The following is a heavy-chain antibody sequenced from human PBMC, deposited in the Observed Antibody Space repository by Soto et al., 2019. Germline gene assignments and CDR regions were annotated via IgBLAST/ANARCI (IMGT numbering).Heavy chain of an antibody. CDR2: IKQDGSEK. Sequence: GGSMRLSCAASGFTFSSYWMSWVRQAPGKGLEWVANIKQDGSEKYYVDSVKGRFTISRDNAKNSLYLQMNSLRAEDTAVYYCARAGFDRYCSGGSCYYYYSGIDVWVQGTKVTVSS. D-gene: IGHD2-15*01. V-gene: IGHV3-7*03. CDR3: ARAGFDRYCSGGSCYYYYSGIDV. J-gene: IGHJ6*02. CDR1: GFTFSSYW.